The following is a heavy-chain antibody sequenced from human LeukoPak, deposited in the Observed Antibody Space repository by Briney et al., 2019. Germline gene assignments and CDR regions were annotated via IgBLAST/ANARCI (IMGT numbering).Heavy chain of an antibody. CDR1: GFTFSSYA. D-gene: IGHD2-2*02. CDR3: ARGRLCRTSSSTSCYTTAPLDY. V-gene: IGHV3-30-3*01. J-gene: IGHJ4*02. Sequence: GGSLRLSCAASGFTFSSYAMHWVRQAPGKGLEWVAVISYDGSNKYYADSVKGRFTISRDNAKNSLYLQMNSLRAEDTAVYYCARGRLCRTSSSTSCYTTAPLDYWGQGTLVTVSS. CDR2: ISYDGSNK.